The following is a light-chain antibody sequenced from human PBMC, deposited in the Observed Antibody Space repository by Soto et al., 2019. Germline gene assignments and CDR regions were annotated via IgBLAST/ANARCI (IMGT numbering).Light chain of an antibody. CDR2: GAS. Sequence: EIVLTQSPGTLSLSPGERATLSCRASQSVSSSYLAWYQQKPGQAPRLLIYGASSRATGIPDRFSGSGSGTDFTLTISRLEPEDFAVFYCQQYASSPPITFGQGTRLAIK. CDR1: QSVSSSY. CDR3: QQYASSPPIT. J-gene: IGKJ5*01. V-gene: IGKV3-20*01.